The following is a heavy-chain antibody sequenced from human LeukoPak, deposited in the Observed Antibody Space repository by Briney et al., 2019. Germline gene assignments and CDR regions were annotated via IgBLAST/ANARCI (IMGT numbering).Heavy chain of an antibody. CDR1: GFTFSSYA. CDR3: ARPHLSHDSRSWVDY. D-gene: IGHD3-22*01. V-gene: IGHV3-23*01. J-gene: IGHJ4*02. Sequence: GGSLRLSCAASGFTFSSYAMSWVRQAPGKGLEWVSAISGSGGSTSYAQKFQGRVTMTRDTSTSTVYMELSSLRSEDTAVYYCARPHLSHDSRSWVDYWGQGTLVTVSS. CDR2: ISGSGGST.